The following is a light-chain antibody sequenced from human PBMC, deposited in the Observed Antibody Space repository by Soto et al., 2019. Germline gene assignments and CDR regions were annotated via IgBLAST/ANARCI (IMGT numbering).Light chain of an antibody. V-gene: IGLV2-23*02. J-gene: IGLJ3*02. CDR3: SLYANTNTFM. CDR2: EAT. Sequence: QSALTQPASVSGSPGQSITISCTGTSSDIGRYNLVSWYQQHPGKPPKLMIYEATKRPSGVSNRFSGSKSGNTASLTISGLQAEDEADYYCSLYANTNTFMFGGRTKLTVL. CDR1: SSDIGRYNL.